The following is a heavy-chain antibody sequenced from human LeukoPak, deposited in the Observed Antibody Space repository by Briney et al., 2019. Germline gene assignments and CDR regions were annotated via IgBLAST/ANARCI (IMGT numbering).Heavy chain of an antibody. V-gene: IGHV4-59*01. CDR2: ISYSGST. Sequence: SETLSLTCTVSGGSISSYFWSWIRQPPGKGLEWIGYISYSGSTNYNPSLKSRVTISVDTFNNQFSLKLSSLTAADTAVYYCARDGVYSDYDYYFDYWGQGTLVTVSS. CDR3: ARDGVYSDYDYYFDY. D-gene: IGHD5-12*01. J-gene: IGHJ4*02. CDR1: GGSISSYF.